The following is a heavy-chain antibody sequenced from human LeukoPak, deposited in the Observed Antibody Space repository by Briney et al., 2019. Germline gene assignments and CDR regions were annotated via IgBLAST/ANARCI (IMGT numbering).Heavy chain of an antibody. J-gene: IGHJ4*02. V-gene: IGHV1-46*01. CDR1: GYTFTSYY. CDR2: INPSGGST. Sequence: GASVKVSCTASGYTFTSYYMHWVRQAPGQGLEWMGIINPSGGSTSYAQKFQGRVTMTRDTSTSTVYMELSSLRSEDTAVYYCARDPAAAGTDRGYYFDYWGQGTLVTVSS. D-gene: IGHD6-13*01. CDR3: ARDPAAAGTDRGYYFDY.